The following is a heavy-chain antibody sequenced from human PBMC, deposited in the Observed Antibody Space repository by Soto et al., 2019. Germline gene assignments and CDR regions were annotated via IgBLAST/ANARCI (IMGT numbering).Heavy chain of an antibody. CDR1: GGSISSGGYY. CDR3: XARGXXDXSGPGAFDI. J-gene: IGHJ3*02. V-gene: IGHV4-31*03. Sequence: QVQLQESGPGLVKPSQTLSLTCTVSGGSISSGGYYWSWIRQHPGKGLEWIGYIYYSGSTYYNPSLKSRVXXXVXXXXXXXXXXXXXXXXXXXXXXXXARGXXDXSGPGAFDIWGQGTMVTVSS. D-gene: IGHD3-22*01. CDR2: IYYSGST.